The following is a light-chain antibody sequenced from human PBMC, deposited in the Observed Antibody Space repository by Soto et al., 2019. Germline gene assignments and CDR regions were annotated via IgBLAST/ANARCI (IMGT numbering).Light chain of an antibody. J-gene: IGLJ1*01. CDR3: SSYTSDSSYV. CDR1: SSDVGLYDY. Sequence: QSLLTRPASVSGSPGQSITSSCTGTSSDVGLYDYVSWYQQHPGKAPQLMIYAVSNRPSGVSNRFSASKSGNTASLFISGLQAEDKADYYCSSYTSDSSYVFGSGTKVTVL. V-gene: IGLV2-14*01. CDR2: AVS.